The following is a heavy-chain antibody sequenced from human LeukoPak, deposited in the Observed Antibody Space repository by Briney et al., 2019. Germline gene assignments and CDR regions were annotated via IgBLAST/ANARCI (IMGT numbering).Heavy chain of an antibody. CDR2: IAYDGSDK. V-gene: IGHV3-30*04. J-gene: IGHJ4*02. CDR1: GFTFSSFA. Sequence: DPGGSLRLSCAASGFTFSSFAMHWVRQAPGKGLEWVAVIAYDGSDKYYADSVRGRFTISRDNSKNTVYLQMNNLKTEDTAVYYCASVLDYWGQGILVTVSS. CDR3: ASVLDY.